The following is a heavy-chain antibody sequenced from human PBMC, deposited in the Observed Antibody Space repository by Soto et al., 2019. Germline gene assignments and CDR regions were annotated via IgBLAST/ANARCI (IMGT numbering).Heavy chain of an antibody. D-gene: IGHD3-16*01. CDR1: GYPFTSYG. CDR2: ISAYNGNT. Sequence: AAGKVSCKASGYPFTSYGIRWLRQAPEQGLEWMGWISAYNGNTNYAQKLQGRVTMTTDTSTSTDYMELRSLRSDDTAVYYCASLSMGGFDPWGQGTLVTVSS. V-gene: IGHV1-18*01. J-gene: IGHJ5*02. CDR3: ASLSMGGFDP.